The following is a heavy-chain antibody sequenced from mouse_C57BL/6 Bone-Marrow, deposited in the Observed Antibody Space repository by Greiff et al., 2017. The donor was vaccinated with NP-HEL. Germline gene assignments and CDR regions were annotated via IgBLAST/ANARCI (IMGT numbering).Heavy chain of an antibody. Sequence: EVMLVESGPVLVKPGASVKMSCKASGYTFTDYYMNWVKQSHGKSLEWIGVINPYNGGTSYNQKFKGKATLTVDKSSSTAYMELNSLTSEDSAVYYCASGLESWFAYWGQGTLVTVSA. CDR2: INPYNGGT. CDR3: ASGLESWFAY. CDR1: GYTFTDYY. D-gene: IGHD2-13*01. J-gene: IGHJ3*01. V-gene: IGHV1-19*01.